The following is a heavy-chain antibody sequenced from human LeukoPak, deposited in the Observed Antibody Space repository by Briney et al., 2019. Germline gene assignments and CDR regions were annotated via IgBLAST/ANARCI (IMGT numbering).Heavy chain of an antibody. CDR2: ISYDGSNK. CDR3: ARVGEGGAFDI. CDR1: GFTFSNYA. Sequence: WGSLRLSCAASGFTFSNYAMHGVRQAPGKGLEWVAVISYDGSNKYYADSVKGRFTISRDNSKNTLYLQMNSLRAEDTAVYYCARVGEGGAFDIWGQGTMVTVSS. J-gene: IGHJ3*02. V-gene: IGHV3-30*04.